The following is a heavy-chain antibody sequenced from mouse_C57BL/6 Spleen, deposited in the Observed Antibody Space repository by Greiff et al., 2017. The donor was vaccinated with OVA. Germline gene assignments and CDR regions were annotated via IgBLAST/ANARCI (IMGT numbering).Heavy chain of an antibody. CDR2: IDPETGGT. Sequence: QVQLQQSGAELVRPGASVTLSCKASGYTFTDSEMHWVKQTPVHGLEWIGAIDPETGGTAYNQKFKGKAILTADKSSSTAYMELRSLTSEDSAVYYCTRVYGSSYWYFDVWGTGTTVTVSS. J-gene: IGHJ1*03. V-gene: IGHV1-15*01. D-gene: IGHD1-1*01. CDR3: TRVYGSSYWYFDV. CDR1: GYTFTDSE.